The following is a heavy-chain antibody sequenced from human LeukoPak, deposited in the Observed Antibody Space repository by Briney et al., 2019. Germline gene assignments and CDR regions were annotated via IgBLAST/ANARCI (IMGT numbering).Heavy chain of an antibody. V-gene: IGHV1-46*01. J-gene: IGHJ4*02. D-gene: IGHD3-10*01. CDR2: INPSGGST. CDR3: ARDSGRERVSDY. CDR1: GYTYTNYY. Sequence: GASVKVSCKASGYTYTNYYLYWVRQAPGQGLEWMGIINPSGGSTNYAQKFQGRVTMTTDTSTSTAYMELRSLRSDDTAVYYCARDSGRERVSDYWGQGTLVTVSS.